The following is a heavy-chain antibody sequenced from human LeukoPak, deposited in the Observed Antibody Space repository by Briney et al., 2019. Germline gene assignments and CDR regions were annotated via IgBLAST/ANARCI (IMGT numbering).Heavy chain of an antibody. CDR1: GGSISSGSYY. D-gene: IGHD6-13*01. CDR3: ARGYSSRGFDY. CDR2: IYTSGST. J-gene: IGHJ4*02. V-gene: IGHV4-61*02. Sequence: PSQTLSLTCTVSGGSISSGSYYWSWIRQPAGKGLEWIGRIYTSGSTNYNPSLKSRVTISVDTSKNQFSLKLSSVTAADTAVYYCARGYSSRGFDYWGQGTLVTVSS.